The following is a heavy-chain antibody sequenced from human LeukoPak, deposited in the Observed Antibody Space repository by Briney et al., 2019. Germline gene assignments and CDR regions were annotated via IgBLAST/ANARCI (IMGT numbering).Heavy chain of an antibody. CDR1: GGTFSSYA. CDR3: ARTNDGGYYYYYMDV. V-gene: IGHV1-69*05. D-gene: IGHD3-16*01. Sequence: GASVKVSCKASGGTFSSYAISWVRQAPGQGLEWMGGIIPIFGTANYAQKFQGRVTITTDESTSTAYMELGSLRSEDTAVYYCARTNDGGYYYYYMDVXXXGTTVTVSS. CDR2: IIPIFGTA. J-gene: IGHJ6*03.